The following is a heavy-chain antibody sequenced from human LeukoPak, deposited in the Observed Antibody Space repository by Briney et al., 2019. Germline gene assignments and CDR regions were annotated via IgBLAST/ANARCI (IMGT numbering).Heavy chain of an antibody. CDR2: ISGSGGST. V-gene: IGHV3-23*01. CDR3: AKLHGLWFGESFDY. CDR1: GFTFSSYA. J-gene: IGHJ4*02. D-gene: IGHD3-10*01. Sequence: PGGSLRLYCAASGFTFSSYAMRWVRQSPGKGLEWVSAISGSGGSTYYADSVKGRFTISRDNSKNTLYLQVSSLRAEDTAVYYCAKLHGLWFGESFDYWGQGTLVTVSS.